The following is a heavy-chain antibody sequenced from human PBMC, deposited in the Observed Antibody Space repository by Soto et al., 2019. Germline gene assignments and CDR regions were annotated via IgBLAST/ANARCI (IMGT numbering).Heavy chain of an antibody. D-gene: IGHD2-2*02. CDR1: GFTFSSYS. V-gene: IGHV3-48*01. Sequence: GGSLRLSCAASGFTFSSYSMNWVRQAPGKGLEWVSYISSSSSTIYYADSVKGRFTISRDNAKNSLYLQMNSLRAEDTAVYYCWVCGCSSTSCYKGYYYYMDVWGKRDHGHRLL. CDR3: WVCGCSSTSCYKGYYYYMDV. CDR2: ISSSSSTI. J-gene: IGHJ6*03.